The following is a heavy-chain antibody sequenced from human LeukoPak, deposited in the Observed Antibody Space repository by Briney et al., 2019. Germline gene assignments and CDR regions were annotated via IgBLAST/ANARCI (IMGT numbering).Heavy chain of an antibody. Sequence: GGSLRLSCEDSGFTVSSNYMTWVRQAPGKGLEWVSLISGTSTYHADSVKGRFTISRDNSKNTLYLQMNSLRAADTAVYYCAKLGGDYALDYWGQGTLVTVSS. CDR1: GFTVSSNY. J-gene: IGHJ4*02. CDR2: ISGTST. D-gene: IGHD2-21*02. V-gene: IGHV3-53*01. CDR3: AKLGGDYALDY.